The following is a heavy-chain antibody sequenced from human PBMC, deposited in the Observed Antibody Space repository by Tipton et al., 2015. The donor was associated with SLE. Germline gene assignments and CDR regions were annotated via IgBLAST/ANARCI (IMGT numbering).Heavy chain of an antibody. CDR1: GDSISTGSHY. V-gene: IGHV4-61*09. J-gene: IGHJ4*02. CDR2: IYTTGNA. D-gene: IGHD3-3*01. Sequence: TLSLTCTVSGDSISTGSHYWSWIRQPAGKGPEWIGHIYTTGNANYKSSLRSRVAMSVDTSKNQFSLKLSSVTAADAAVYYCARGPRDFWSGYFFDYWGQGTLVTVSS. CDR3: ARGPRDFWSGYFFDY.